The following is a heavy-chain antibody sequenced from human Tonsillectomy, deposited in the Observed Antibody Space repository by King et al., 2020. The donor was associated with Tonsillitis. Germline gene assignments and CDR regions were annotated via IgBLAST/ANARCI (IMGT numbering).Heavy chain of an antibody. Sequence: VQLVESGGGVVQPGRSLRLSCAASGFIFSNYGMHWVRQAPGKGLEWVAVISYYGGNKYYADSVKGRFTISRDNYQNTLSLQMNSLRAEDTAVYYCAKEQDNGDYVGGSGAMDVWGQGTTVTVSS. CDR1: GFIFSNYG. D-gene: IGHD4-17*01. CDR3: AKEQDNGDYVGGSGAMDV. J-gene: IGHJ6*02. CDR2: ISYYGGNK. V-gene: IGHV3-30*18.